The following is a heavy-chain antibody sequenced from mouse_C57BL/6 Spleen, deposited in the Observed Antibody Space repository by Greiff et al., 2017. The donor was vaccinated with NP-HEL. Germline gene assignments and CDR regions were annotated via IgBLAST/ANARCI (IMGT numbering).Heavy chain of an antibody. CDR2: IDPENGDT. J-gene: IGHJ2*01. Sequence: VQLKQSGAELVRPGASVKLSCTASGFNIKDDYMHWVKQRPEQGLEWIGWIDPENGDTEYASKFQGKATITADTASNTAYLQLSSLTSEDTAVYDCTTRITTVVAPDYWGQGTTLTVSS. D-gene: IGHD1-1*01. V-gene: IGHV14-4*01. CDR1: GFNIKDDY. CDR3: TTRITTVVAPDY.